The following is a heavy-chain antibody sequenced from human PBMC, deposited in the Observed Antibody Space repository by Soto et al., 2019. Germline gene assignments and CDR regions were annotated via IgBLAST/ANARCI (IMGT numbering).Heavy chain of an antibody. Sequence: EVQLVESGGGLVKPGGSLRLSCAASGFTFSSYSMNWVRQVPGKGLEWVSTISSRNNDMYYVDSVKGRFTISRDNARNSVYLQMKSLRADDTAVYYCARDVNGGVCGAWGQGTMVTVSS. V-gene: IGHV3-21*01. D-gene: IGHD3-16*01. CDR1: GFTFSSYS. CDR2: ISSRNNDM. CDR3: ARDVNGGVCGA. J-gene: IGHJ5*02.